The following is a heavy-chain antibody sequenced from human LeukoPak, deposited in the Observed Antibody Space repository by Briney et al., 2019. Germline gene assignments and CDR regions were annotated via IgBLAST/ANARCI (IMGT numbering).Heavy chain of an antibody. V-gene: IGHV4-34*01. CDR2: VNHAGAT. J-gene: IGHJ6*03. CDR3: ARGGAGSSISYYYYYMDV. CDR1: GGSFTYYY. Sequence: PSETLSLTCALYGGSFTYYYWTWIRQSPGKGLEWIGEVNHAGATDYNPSLKRRVTISVDTSKNQFSLKLNSVTAADTAVYYCARGGAGSSISYYYYYMDVWGKGTTVTVSS. D-gene: IGHD6-6*01.